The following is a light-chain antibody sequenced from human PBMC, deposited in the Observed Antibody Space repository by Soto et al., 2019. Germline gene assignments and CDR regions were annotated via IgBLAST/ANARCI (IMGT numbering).Light chain of an antibody. CDR3: SSYAGSQSWV. J-gene: IGLJ3*02. CDR1: SSNIGNNY. CDR2: DNN. V-gene: IGLV1-51*01. Sequence: QSVLTQPPSVSAAPGQKVTISCSGSSSNIGNNYVSWYQQLPGTAPKLLIFDNNRRPSGIPDRFSGSKSGTSATLGITGLQTGDEADYYCSSYAGSQSWVFGGGTKLTVL.